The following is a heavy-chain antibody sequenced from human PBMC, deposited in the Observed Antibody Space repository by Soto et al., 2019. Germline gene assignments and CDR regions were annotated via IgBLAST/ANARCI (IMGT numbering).Heavy chain of an antibody. J-gene: IGHJ4*02. CDR1: GASLNNYY. D-gene: IGHD1-26*01. CDR2: IYTSGST. V-gene: IGHV4-4*07. CDR3: ARGSLAPDY. Sequence: QVQLQESGPGLVKSSETLSLTCTVSGASLNNYYWSWVRQPAGKGLEWVGRIYTSGSTNYNPSLESRVTMSVDTSKNQFSLKLSSVTAADTAVYYCARGSLAPDYWGQGTLITVSS.